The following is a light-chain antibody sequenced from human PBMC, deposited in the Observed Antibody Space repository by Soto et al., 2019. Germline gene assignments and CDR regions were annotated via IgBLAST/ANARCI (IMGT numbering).Light chain of an antibody. Sequence: DIQMTQSPSSLSASVGDRVTITCLASQTINNYLNWYQQKPGKAPKLLIYAASSLQSGVPSRFSGSGSGTDFTLTISSLQAEDSATYFCQESITAPLTFGGGTKVEVK. CDR1: QTINNY. J-gene: IGKJ4*01. CDR2: AAS. V-gene: IGKV1-39*01. CDR3: QESITAPLT.